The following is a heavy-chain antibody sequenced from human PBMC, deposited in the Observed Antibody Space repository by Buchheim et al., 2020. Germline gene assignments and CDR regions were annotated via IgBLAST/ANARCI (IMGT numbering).Heavy chain of an antibody. Sequence: QVQLVQSGAEVKKPGSSVKVSYKASGGTFSSYAISWVRQAPGQGLEWMGGIIPIFGTANYAQKFQGRVTITADESTSTAYMELSSLRSEDTAVYYCARSDDTYYYDSSGYSPCGYWGQGTL. CDR2: IIPIFGTA. CDR3: ARSDDTYYYDSSGYSPCGY. CDR1: GGTFSSYA. D-gene: IGHD3-22*01. V-gene: IGHV1-69*01. J-gene: IGHJ4*02.